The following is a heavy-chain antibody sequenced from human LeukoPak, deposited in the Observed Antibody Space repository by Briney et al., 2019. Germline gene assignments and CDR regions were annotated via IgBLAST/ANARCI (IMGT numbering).Heavy chain of an antibody. V-gene: IGHV3-30*02. J-gene: IGHJ6*03. CDR1: GFTFGSYG. Sequence: GGSLRLSCAASGFTFGSYGMHWVRQAPGKGLEWVTFIRSDGSNKYYADSVKGRFTISRDNAKNTLYLQMNSLRAEDTAVYYCAREGRSYGYYYYYYMDVWGKGTTVTVSS. CDR2: IRSDGSNK. D-gene: IGHD5-18*01. CDR3: AREGRSYGYYYYYYMDV.